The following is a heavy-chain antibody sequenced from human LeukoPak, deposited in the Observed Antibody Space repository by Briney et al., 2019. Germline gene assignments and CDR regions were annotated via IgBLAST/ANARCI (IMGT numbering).Heavy chain of an antibody. V-gene: IGHV1-69*06. J-gene: IGHJ6*03. CDR3: ARVFDSGSQASFYFMDV. Sequence: ASVKVSCKASGGTFSSYAISWVRQAPGPGLEWMGGIIPIIGTAKYAQKFQGRVTITAANSTSTAYMELSSLRSEDTAVYYCARVFDSGSQASFYFMDVWGKGTTVTIFS. CDR2: IIPIIGTA. CDR1: GGTFSSYA. D-gene: IGHD3-10*01.